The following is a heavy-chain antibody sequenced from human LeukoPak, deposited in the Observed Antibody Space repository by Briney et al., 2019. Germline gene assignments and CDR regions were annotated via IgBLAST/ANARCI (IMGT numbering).Heavy chain of an antibody. J-gene: IGHJ4*02. CDR2: IYNSGST. CDR3: ASGGGWYYFDY. Sequence: SETLSLTCSVSGGSNTNYYWTWTRQPPGKGLEWIGYIYNSGSTNYNPSLKSRVTISVDTSKNQFSLKLSSVTAADTAVYYCASGGGWYYFDYWGQGTLVTVSS. V-gene: IGHV4-59*01. D-gene: IGHD6-19*01. CDR1: GGSNTNYY.